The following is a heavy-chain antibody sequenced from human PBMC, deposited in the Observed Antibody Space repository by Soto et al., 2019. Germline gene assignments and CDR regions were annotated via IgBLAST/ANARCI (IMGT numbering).Heavy chain of an antibody. Sequence: GGSLRLSCAASGFTFSSYGMHWVRQAPGKGLEWVAVISYDGSYKYYADSVKGRFTISRDNSKNTLYLQMNSLRAEDTAVYYCARRGPGTYFDYWGQGTLVTVSS. J-gene: IGHJ4*02. CDR3: ARRGPGTYFDY. CDR2: ISYDGSYK. CDR1: GFTFSSYG. D-gene: IGHD6-13*01. V-gene: IGHV3-33*05.